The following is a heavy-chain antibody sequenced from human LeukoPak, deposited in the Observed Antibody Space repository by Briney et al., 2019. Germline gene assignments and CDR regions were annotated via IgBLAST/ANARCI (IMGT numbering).Heavy chain of an antibody. J-gene: IGHJ4*02. V-gene: IGHV3-23*01. Sequence: PGGSLRLSCAASGFTFNNYAMSWVRQAPGKGLEWVSSISGSGSSTYYADSVKGRFTISRDNSKNTLNLQVNSLGDEDTGLYYCAKDIQPTWDHWGQGTLVTVSS. CDR2: ISGSGSST. D-gene: IGHD1-1*01. CDR1: GFTFNNYA. CDR3: AKDIQPTWDH.